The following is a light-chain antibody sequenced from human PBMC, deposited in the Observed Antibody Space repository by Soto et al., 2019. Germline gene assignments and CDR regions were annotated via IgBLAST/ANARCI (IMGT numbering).Light chain of an antibody. CDR3: QQYHTTPLS. CDR2: WAS. J-gene: IGKJ4*01. V-gene: IGKV4-1*01. Sequence: DIVMTHSPDSLTVSLGERATINCKSSQSVLFSSNNKNYLAWYQQKPGQPPKLLIYWASTRESGVPDRFSGSGSGTDFTLTINALQAEDVAVYYCQQYHTTPLSFGGGTKVDIK. CDR1: QSVLFSSNNKNY.